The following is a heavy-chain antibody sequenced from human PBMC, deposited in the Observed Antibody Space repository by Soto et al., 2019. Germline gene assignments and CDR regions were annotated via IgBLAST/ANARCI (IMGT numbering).Heavy chain of an antibody. D-gene: IGHD2-15*01. CDR1: EGTFSSYA. CDR2: IIPLYGTT. CDR3: ARDLGGCSAGSCRYNWFDP. Sequence: GASVKVSCKASEGTFSSYAISWVRQAPGQGLEWMGGIIPLYGTTNYAQKFQDRVTSTADESTSTAYMELSSLRSQDTAVYYCARDLGGCSAGSCRYNWFDPWGQGTLVTVSS. J-gene: IGHJ5*02. V-gene: IGHV1-69*13.